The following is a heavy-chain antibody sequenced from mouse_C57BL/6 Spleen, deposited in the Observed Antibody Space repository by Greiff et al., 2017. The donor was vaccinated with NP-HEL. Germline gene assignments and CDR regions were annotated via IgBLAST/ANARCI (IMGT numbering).Heavy chain of an antibody. CDR2: IYPGSGST. J-gene: IGHJ2*01. V-gene: IGHV1-55*01. D-gene: IGHD1-1*01. CDR1: GYTFTSYW. CDR3: ARFTTVVAHYFDY. Sequence: VQLQQPGAELVKPGASVKMSCKASGYTFTSYWITWVKQRPGQGLEWIGDIYPGSGSTNYNEQFKSKATLTVDTSSSTAYMQLSSLTSEDSAVYYCARFTTVVAHYFDYWGQGTTLTVSS.